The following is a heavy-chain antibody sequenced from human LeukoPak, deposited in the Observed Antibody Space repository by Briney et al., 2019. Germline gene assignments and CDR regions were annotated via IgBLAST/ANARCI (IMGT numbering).Heavy chain of an antibody. CDR1: GFTFSESW. J-gene: IGHJ6*02. CDR3: ATYTNWVAGDV. V-gene: IGHV3-7*01. D-gene: IGHD1-1*01. CDR2: IKEDGSEK. Sequence: GGSLRLSYAASGFTFSESWMSWVRQAPGQGLQWVAAIKEDGSEKDYVDSVKGRFTISRDNAKNSLYLQMDSLRAEDTAVYYCATYTNWVAGDVWGQGTTVSVSS.